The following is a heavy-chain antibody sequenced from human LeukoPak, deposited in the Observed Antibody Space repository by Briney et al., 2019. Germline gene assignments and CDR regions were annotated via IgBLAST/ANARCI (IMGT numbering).Heavy chain of an antibody. CDR1: GGSIRNYY. V-gene: IGHV4-59*01. CDR3: ARNSGWYGVS. Sequence: SETLSLTCTVSGGSIRNYYWSWIRQPPGKGLEWIGYIFYSGSTNYNPSLKSRVTISVDTSKNQFSLKLRSVTAADTAVYYCARNSGWYGVSWGQGTLVSVSS. CDR2: IFYSGST. D-gene: IGHD6-19*01. J-gene: IGHJ4*02.